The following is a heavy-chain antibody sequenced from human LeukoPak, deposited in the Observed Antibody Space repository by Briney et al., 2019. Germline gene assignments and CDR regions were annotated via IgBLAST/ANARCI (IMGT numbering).Heavy chain of an antibody. J-gene: IGHJ3*02. V-gene: IGHV4-39*07. CDR1: GGSIGSGSY. CDR3: ARDSGGASWTDDAFDI. Sequence: SETLSLTCTVSGGSIGSGSYWGWIRQSPGKGLEWIGSIYYSGSTYYNPSLKSRVTISVDMPKNQFSLKLSSVTAADTAVYYCARDSGGASWTDDAFDIWGQGTMVTVSS. D-gene: IGHD2-15*01. CDR2: IYYSGST.